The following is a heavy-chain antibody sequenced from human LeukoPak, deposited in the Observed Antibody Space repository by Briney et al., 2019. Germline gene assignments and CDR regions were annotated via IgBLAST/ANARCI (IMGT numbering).Heavy chain of an antibody. V-gene: IGHV3-48*01. J-gene: IGHJ4*02. CDR2: ISSSNI. Sequence: GGSLRLSCAASGFIFSTYSMSCVRQAPGKGLEWVSYISSSNIYYADSVKGRFTISRDNAKNSLYLQMNSLRAEDTAVYYCAREGGFDYWGQGTLVTVSS. D-gene: IGHD3-16*01. CDR3: AREGGFDY. CDR1: GFIFSTYS.